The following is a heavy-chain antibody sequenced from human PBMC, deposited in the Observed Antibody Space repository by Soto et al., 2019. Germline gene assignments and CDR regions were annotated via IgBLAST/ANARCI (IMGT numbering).Heavy chain of an antibody. CDR2: MNPNSGNT. Sequence: QVPLVQSGAEVKKPGASVKVSCKASGYTFTSYDINWVRQATGQGLEWMGWMNPNSGNTGYARNFQGRVTMTRNTTISTAYSELSSLVSEVTAVYYCARGPYYYYHMDVWGKGTTVTVSS. J-gene: IGHJ6*03. V-gene: IGHV1-8*01. CDR1: GYTFTSYD. CDR3: ARGPYYYYHMDV.